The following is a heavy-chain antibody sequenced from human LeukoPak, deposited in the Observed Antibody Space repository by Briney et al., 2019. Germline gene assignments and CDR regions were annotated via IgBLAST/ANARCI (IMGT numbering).Heavy chain of an antibody. D-gene: IGHD3-3*01. CDR2: INHSGST. Sequence: PSETLSLTCAVYGGSFSGYYWSWIRQPPGKGLEWIGEINHSGSTNYNPSLKSRVTISVDTSKNQFSLKLSSVTAADTAVYYCARGSIFGVVINYYYYYYMDVWGKGTTVTVSS. V-gene: IGHV4-34*01. CDR1: GGSFSGYY. CDR3: ARGSIFGVVINYYYYYYMDV. J-gene: IGHJ6*03.